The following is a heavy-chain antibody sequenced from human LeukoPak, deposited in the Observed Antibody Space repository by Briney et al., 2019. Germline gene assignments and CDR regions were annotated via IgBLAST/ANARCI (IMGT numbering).Heavy chain of an antibody. J-gene: IGHJ6*02. CDR3: ARDYFGSGTYYPYQYYGMDV. D-gene: IGHD3-10*01. Sequence: GGSLRLSCAASGLNFRAYGMSWVRQAPGKGLEWFSTISGSGDSTYHADSVKGRFTISRDNSKNTLSLQMNSLRAEDTAVYFCARDYFGSGTYYPYQYYGMDVWGQGTTVTVSS. CDR1: GLNFRAYG. CDR2: ISGSGDST. V-gene: IGHV3-23*01.